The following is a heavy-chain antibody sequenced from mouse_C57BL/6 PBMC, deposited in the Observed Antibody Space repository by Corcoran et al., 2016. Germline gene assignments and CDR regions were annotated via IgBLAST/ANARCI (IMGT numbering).Heavy chain of an antibody. CDR3: AREGYSYYYAMDY. D-gene: IGHD2-3*01. CDR1: GYTFTDYY. CDR2: IYPGSGNT. J-gene: IGHJ4*01. V-gene: IGHV1-76*01. Sequence: QVQLKQSGAELVRPGASVKLSCKASGYTFTDYYINWVKQRPGQGLEWIARIYPGSGNTYYNEKFEGKATLTAEKSSSTAYMQLSSLTSEDSAVYFCAREGYSYYYAMDYWGQGTSVTVSS.